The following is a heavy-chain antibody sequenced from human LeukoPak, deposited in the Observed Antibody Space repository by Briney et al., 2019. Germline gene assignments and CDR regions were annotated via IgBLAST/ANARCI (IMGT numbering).Heavy chain of an antibody. D-gene: IGHD3-16*01. CDR2: IADAGT. CDR3: ARNLGPFDV. Sequence: PGGSLRLSCAASGFTFNDFAMTWVRQAPGKGLEWVSTIADAGTYYADSVKGRFITSRDNSKNTLYLRLNSLRADDTAMYYCARNLGPFDVRGHGTMVTVSS. CDR1: GFTFNDFA. V-gene: IGHV3-23*01. J-gene: IGHJ3*01.